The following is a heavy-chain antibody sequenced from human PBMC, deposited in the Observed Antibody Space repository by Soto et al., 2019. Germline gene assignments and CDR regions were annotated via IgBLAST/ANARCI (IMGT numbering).Heavy chain of an antibody. CDR2: IYYSGST. CDR3: ARHSSRHYYYYYMDV. Sequence: QVQLQESGPGLVKPSETLSLTCTVSGGSISSYYWSWIRQPPGKGLEWIGYIYYSGSTNYNPSLKSPVPISGDTSKNQCSLKLSSVTAADTAVYYCARHSSRHYYYYYMDVWGKGTTVTVSS. V-gene: IGHV4-59*08. CDR1: GGSISSYY. J-gene: IGHJ6*03.